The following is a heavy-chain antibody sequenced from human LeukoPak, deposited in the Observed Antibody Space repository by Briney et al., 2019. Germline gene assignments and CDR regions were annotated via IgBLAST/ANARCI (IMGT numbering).Heavy chain of an antibody. D-gene: IGHD3-10*01. J-gene: IGHJ5*02. V-gene: IGHV4-59*01. CDR2: IHYSGST. Sequence: SETLSLTCTVSGGSITSYYWNWIRQPPGKGLEWIGYIHYSGSTDYNPSLKSRVTISVDTSKNQFSLNLRSVTAADTAVYYCAREVRGVIITTERITHNWFDPWGQGTLVTVSS. CDR3: AREVRGVIITTERITHNWFDP. CDR1: GGSITSYY.